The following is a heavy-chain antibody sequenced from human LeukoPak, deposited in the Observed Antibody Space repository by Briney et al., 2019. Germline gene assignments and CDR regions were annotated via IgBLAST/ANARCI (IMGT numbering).Heavy chain of an antibody. J-gene: IGHJ5*02. Sequence: SETLSLTCTVSGGSIRSGDYYWTWIRQPPGKGVEWLGYLYYSGRPYYIPALKSRDSISVDTSKNQFSLRLSSVTAADTAVYYGARGAVITGTKRFNWFDPWGQGTLVTVSS. V-gene: IGHV4-30-4*08. CDR3: ARGAVITGTKRFNWFDP. CDR2: LYYSGRP. CDR1: GGSIRSGDYY. D-gene: IGHD1/OR15-1a*01.